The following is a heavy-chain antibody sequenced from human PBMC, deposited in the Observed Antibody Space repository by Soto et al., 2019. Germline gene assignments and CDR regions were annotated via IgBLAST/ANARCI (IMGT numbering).Heavy chain of an antibody. CDR1: GFTVSSNY. CDR3: ARDFVVGGPTINYYYGMDV. V-gene: IGHV3-66*01. J-gene: IGHJ6*02. CDR2: IYSAGNT. Sequence: PGGSLRLSCAASGFTVSSNYMSWVRQAPGKGPEWISIIYSAGNTYYADSVKGRFTISRDNSKNTLYLQMNSLGAEDTAVYYCARDFVVGGPTINYYYGMDVWGQGTTVTVSS. D-gene: IGHD1-26*01.